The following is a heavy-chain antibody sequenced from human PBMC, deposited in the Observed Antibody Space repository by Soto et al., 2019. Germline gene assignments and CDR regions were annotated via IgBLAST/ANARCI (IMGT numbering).Heavy chain of an antibody. CDR3: AVTTGSGGFDP. D-gene: IGHD3-10*01. Sequence: QVPLVESGGGVVQPGRSLRLSCAASGFTFSSHGMHWVRQAPGKGLEWVAVISYDGSNKYYADSVKGRFTTSRDNSKNTLYLQMNSLRTEDTAVYYCAVTTGSGGFDPWGQGTLVTVSS. CDR1: GFTFSSHG. J-gene: IGHJ5*02. CDR2: ISYDGSNK. V-gene: IGHV3-30*03.